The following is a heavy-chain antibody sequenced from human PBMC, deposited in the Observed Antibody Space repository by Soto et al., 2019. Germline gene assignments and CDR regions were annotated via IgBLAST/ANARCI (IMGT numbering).Heavy chain of an antibody. J-gene: IGHJ3*02. CDR1: GGSISSGGYS. V-gene: IGHV4-30-2*01. Sequence: QLQLQESGSGLVKPSQTLSLTCAVSGGSISSGGYSWSWIRQPPGKGLEWIGYIYHSGSTYYNPSLKSRVTISVDRSKNQFSLKLSSVTAADTXXYXXXXXXXXXXXXXAFDIWGQGTMVTVSS. CDR2: IYHSGST. CDR3: XXXXXXXXXXXAFDI.